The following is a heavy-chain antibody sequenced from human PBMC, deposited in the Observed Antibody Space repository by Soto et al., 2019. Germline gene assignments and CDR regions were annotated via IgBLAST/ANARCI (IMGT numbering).Heavy chain of an antibody. CDR3: ARDRLLGRYSGYDEGY. D-gene: IGHD5-12*01. V-gene: IGHV3-66*01. Sequence: EVQLVESGGGLVQPGGSLRLSCAASGFTVSSNYMSWVRQAPGKGLEWVSVIYSGGSTYYADSVKGRFTISRDNSKNTLYLQMNSLRAEDTAVYYCARDRLLGRYSGYDEGYWGQGTLVTVSS. J-gene: IGHJ4*02. CDR1: GFTVSSNY. CDR2: IYSGGST.